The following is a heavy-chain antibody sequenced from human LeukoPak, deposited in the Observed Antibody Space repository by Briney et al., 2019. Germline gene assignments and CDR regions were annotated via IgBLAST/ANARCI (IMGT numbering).Heavy chain of an antibody. CDR2: IRYDGSNK. V-gene: IGHV3-33*01. Sequence: PGGSLRLSCAASGFTFSSYGMHWVRQAPGKGLEWVAVIRYDGSNKYYADSVKGRFTISRDNSENTLYLQMNSLRAEDTAVYYCARADYYDSSGYYDYWGQGTLVTASS. CDR3: ARADYYDSSGYYDY. D-gene: IGHD3-22*01. CDR1: GFTFSSYG. J-gene: IGHJ4*02.